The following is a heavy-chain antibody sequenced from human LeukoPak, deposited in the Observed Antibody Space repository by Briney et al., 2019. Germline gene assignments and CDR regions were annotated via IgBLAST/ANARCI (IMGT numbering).Heavy chain of an antibody. D-gene: IGHD6-19*01. CDR1: GYTFTSYG. J-gene: IGHJ4*02. CDR3: ARGPLGRGWYYFDY. Sequence: ASVKVSCKASGYTFTSYGISWVRQAPGQGLEWMGWISAYNGNTNYAQKLQGRVTMTTDTSTSTAYMELRSLRSDDAAVYYCARGPLGRGWYYFDYWGQGTLVTVSS. CDR2: ISAYNGNT. V-gene: IGHV1-18*01.